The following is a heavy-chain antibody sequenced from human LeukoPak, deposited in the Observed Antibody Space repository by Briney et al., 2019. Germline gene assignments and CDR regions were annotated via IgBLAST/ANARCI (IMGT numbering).Heavy chain of an antibody. V-gene: IGHV3-21*01. D-gene: IGHD3-10*02. CDR1: GFTFSSYS. J-gene: IGHJ3*02. CDR2: ISSSSSYI. Sequence: GGSLRLSCAASGFTFSSYSMNWVRQAPGQGLEWVSSISSSSSYIYYADSVKGRFTISSHNAKNSLDLQMNSLRAEDTAVYYCARVYYNDGGDALDIWGQGTMVTVSS. CDR3: ARVYYNDGGDALDI.